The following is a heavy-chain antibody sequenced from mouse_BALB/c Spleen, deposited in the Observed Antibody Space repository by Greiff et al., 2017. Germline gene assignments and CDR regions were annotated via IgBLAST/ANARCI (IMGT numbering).Heavy chain of an antibody. CDR2: ISDGGSYT. Sequence: EVQVVESGGGLVKPGGSLKLSCAASGFTFSDYYMYWVRQTPEKRLEWVATISDGGSYTYYPDSVKGRFTISRDNAKNNLYLQMSSLKSEDTAMYYCARDPYYYGSSYGAMDYWGQGTSVTVSS. CDR3: ARDPYYYGSSYGAMDY. V-gene: IGHV5-4*02. CDR1: GFTFSDYY. J-gene: IGHJ4*01. D-gene: IGHD1-1*01.